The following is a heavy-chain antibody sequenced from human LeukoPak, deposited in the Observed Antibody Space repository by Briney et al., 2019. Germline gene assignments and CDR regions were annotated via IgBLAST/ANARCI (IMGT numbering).Heavy chain of an antibody. D-gene: IGHD1-26*01. CDR3: ARDPQTGARPSSYYYYGMDV. J-gene: IGHJ6*02. V-gene: IGHV3-33*01. CDR2: IWYDGSDK. Sequence: GGSLRLSCAASGFTLGSYGMHWARQAPGKGLEWVSVIWYDGSDKYYADSVKGRFTISRDNSKNTLYLQMNSLRAEDTAVYYCARDPQTGARPSSYYYYGMDVWGQGTTVTVSS. CDR1: GFTLGSYG.